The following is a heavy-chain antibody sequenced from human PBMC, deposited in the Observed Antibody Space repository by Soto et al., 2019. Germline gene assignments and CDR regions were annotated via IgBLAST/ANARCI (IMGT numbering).Heavy chain of an antibody. CDR2: FSYSGSL. V-gene: IGHV4-34*01. J-gene: IGHJ2*01. D-gene: IGHD1-20*01. CDR3: AGGPRYWSFAL. CDR1: GGSSRAYH. Sequence: ETLSLTCSVYGGSSRAYHWSWIRQSPGEGLEWIGEFSYSGSLNYNLSLKRRVAVSLDTSTDHFSLTMTSVTAADTGVYFCAGGPRYWSFALWGRGTLVTVSS.